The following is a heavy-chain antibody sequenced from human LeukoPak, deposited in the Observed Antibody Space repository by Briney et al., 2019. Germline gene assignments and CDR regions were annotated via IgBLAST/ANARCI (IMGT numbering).Heavy chain of an antibody. D-gene: IGHD3-10*01. CDR2: IYYSGST. V-gene: IGHV4-39*01. CDR3: ATQLTMVRGHYYFDY. CDR1: GGSISSSSYY. J-gene: IGHJ4*02. Sequence: SETLSLTCTVSGGSISSSSYYWGWIRQPPGKGLEWIGSIYYSGSTYYNPSLKSRVTISVDTSKNQFSLKLSSVTAADTAVYYCATQLTMVRGHYYFDYWGQGTLVTVSS.